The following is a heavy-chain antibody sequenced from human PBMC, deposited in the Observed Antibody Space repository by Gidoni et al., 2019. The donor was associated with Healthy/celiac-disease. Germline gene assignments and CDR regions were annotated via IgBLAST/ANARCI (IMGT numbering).Heavy chain of an antibody. CDR1: GFPFSSYG. V-gene: IGHV3-30*18. D-gene: IGHD5-18*01. Sequence: QVQLVESGGGVVQPGRSLRLSCAASGFPFSSYGMHWVRQAPGKGLEWVAVISYDGSNKYYADSVKGRFTISRDNSKKTLYLQMNSLRAEDTAVYYCAKDEYSYGPNALQHWGQGTLVTVSS. CDR2: ISYDGSNK. CDR3: AKDEYSYGPNALQH. J-gene: IGHJ1*01.